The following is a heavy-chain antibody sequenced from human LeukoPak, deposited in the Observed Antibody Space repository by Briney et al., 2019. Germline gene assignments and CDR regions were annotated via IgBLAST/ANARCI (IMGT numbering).Heavy chain of an antibody. CDR2: ISAYNGNT. CDR3: ARDKEKDYDTSGMFQH. V-gene: IGHV1-18*01. Sequence: GASVKVSCKASGYTFTNFGISWVRQAPGQRPEWMGWISAYNGNTNYAQNLQDRVTLTTDTSTTTVYMELKSLRSDDTAVYYCARDKEKDYDTSGMFQHWGQGTLVTVSS. CDR1: GYTFTNFG. J-gene: IGHJ1*01. D-gene: IGHD3-22*01.